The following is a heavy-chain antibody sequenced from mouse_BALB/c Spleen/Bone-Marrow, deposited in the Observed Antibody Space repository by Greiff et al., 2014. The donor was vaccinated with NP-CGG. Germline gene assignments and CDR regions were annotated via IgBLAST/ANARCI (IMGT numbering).Heavy chain of an antibody. CDR2: IDPANGNT. Sequence: VQLQQSGAELVKPGASVKLSCTASGSNIKDTYMHWVKQRPEQGLEWIGRIDPANGNTKYDPKFQGKAPITADTSSNTAYLQLSSLTSEDTAVYYCARYYYGSSYFDYWGQGTTLTVSS. V-gene: IGHV14-3*02. D-gene: IGHD1-1*01. CDR3: ARYYYGSSYFDY. J-gene: IGHJ2*01. CDR1: GSNIKDTY.